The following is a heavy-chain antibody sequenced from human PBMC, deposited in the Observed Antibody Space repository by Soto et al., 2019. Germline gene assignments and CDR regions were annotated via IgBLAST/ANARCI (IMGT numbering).Heavy chain of an antibody. CDR1: GDTFTFYS. J-gene: IGHJ4*02. CDR3: ASSYGSGYRAFDY. CDR2: INPILSMS. D-gene: IGHD3-10*01. Sequence: QVQLVQPGAEVKKPGSSVRVSCKASGDTFTFYSINWVRQAPGLGLEWMGRINPILSMSNYAQRFQGRVTMTADKSTSTAYMELSSQRSEDTAMYYCASSYGSGYRAFDYWGQGALVTVSS. V-gene: IGHV1-69*02.